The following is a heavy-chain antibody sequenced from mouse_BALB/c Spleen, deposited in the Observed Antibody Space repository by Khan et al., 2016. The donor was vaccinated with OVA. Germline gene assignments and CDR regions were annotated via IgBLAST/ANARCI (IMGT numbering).Heavy chain of an antibody. V-gene: IGHV3-2*02. CDR2: ISYSGSA. Sequence: EVQLQESGPGLVKPSQSLSLTCTVTGYSITSDYAWNWIRQFPGNKLEWMGYISYSGSANYNPSLKSRISITRDTSENQFFLQLKSVTTEDSATYYCARRYYYGHWYFDVWGAGTTVTVSS. J-gene: IGHJ1*01. CDR1: GYSITSDYA. D-gene: IGHD1-1*01. CDR3: ARRYYYGHWYFDV.